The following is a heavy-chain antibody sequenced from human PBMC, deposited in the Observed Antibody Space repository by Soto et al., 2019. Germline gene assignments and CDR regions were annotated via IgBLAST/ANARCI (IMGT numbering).Heavy chain of an antibody. CDR1: GGSISSSSYY. CDR2: IYYSGST. V-gene: IGHV4-39*01. Sequence: QLQLQESSPGLVKPSETLSLTCTVSGGSISSSSYYWGWICQPPGKGLEWIGRIYYSGSTYYNPSLKGRVTISVDTSKNQFSLKLSSVTAADTAVYYCASREESGDYWGQGTLVTVSS. J-gene: IGHJ4*02. D-gene: IGHD3-10*01. CDR3: ASREESGDY.